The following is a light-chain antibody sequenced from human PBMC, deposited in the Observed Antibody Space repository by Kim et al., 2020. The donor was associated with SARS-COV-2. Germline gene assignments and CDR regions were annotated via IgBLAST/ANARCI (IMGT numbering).Light chain of an antibody. J-gene: IGKJ4*01. Sequence: DIQMTQSPSSLSASVGDRVTITCRASQSISTYLIWYQQKPGKAPKVLIYSASSLESGVPSRFSGSGSGTDFTLTISSLQPEDFATYFCQQIYSTPLTFGGGTKLEI. CDR2: SAS. CDR3: QQIYSTPLT. V-gene: IGKV1-39*01. CDR1: QSISTY.